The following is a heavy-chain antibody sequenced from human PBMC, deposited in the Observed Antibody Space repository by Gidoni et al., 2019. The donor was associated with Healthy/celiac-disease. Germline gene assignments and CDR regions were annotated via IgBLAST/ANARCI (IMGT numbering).Heavy chain of an antibody. J-gene: IGHJ4*02. CDR3: ARDIRARYVAAAGSFDY. CDR2: ISSSSSYI. V-gene: IGHV3-21*01. Sequence: EVQLVESGGGLVKPGGSLRLSCAASGFTFSSYSMNWVRQAPGKGLEWVSSISSSSSYIYYADSVKGRFTISRDNAKNSLYLQMNSLRAEDTAVYYCARDIRARYVAAAGSFDYWGQGTLVTVSS. D-gene: IGHD6-13*01. CDR1: GFTFSSYS.